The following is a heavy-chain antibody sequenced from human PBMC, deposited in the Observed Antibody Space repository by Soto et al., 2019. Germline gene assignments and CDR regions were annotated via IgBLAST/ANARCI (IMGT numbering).Heavy chain of an antibody. CDR1: GGSVNGDNYY. CDR2: IYYSGST. J-gene: IGHJ5*02. D-gene: IGHD3-3*02. Sequence: SETLSLTCSVSGGSVNGDNYYWSWIRQPPGKGLEWIGYIYYSGSTNYSPSLKSRVTISVDTSKNQFSLKLSSVTAADTAVYYCAXGTRIFGVLTIWGWLDPWGQGTQVTVSS. V-gene: IGHV4-61*01. CDR3: AXGTRIFGVLTIWGWLDP.